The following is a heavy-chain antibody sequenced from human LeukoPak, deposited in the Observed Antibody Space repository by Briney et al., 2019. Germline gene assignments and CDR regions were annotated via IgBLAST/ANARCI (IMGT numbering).Heavy chain of an antibody. J-gene: IGHJ4*02. Sequence: GGSLRLSCAASGFTLSSLAMHWVRQAPGRGLEWVSSSGTRSGTKYYADSVMGRFTISRDSAMNSVSLQINSLRAEDTAVYYCLLQMTYGELSDPDFRGQGTLVTVSS. CDR1: GFTLSSLA. D-gene: IGHD3-16*02. CDR3: LLQMTYGELSDPDF. CDR2: SGTRSGTK. V-gene: IGHV3-21*01.